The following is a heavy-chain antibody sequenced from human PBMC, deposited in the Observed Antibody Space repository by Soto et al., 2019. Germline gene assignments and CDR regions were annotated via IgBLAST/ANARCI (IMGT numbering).Heavy chain of an antibody. CDR2: IKQDGSEK. J-gene: IGHJ6*02. CDR1: GFTFSSYW. Sequence: PGGSLRLSCAASGFTFSSYWMSWVRQAPGKGLEWVANIKQDGSEKYYVDSVKGRFTISRDNAKNSLYLQMNSLRAEDTAVYYCAREGVVPAATPWRGEYYYYGMDVWGQGTTVTVSS. V-gene: IGHV3-7*05. CDR3: AREGVVPAATPWRGEYYYYGMDV. D-gene: IGHD2-2*02.